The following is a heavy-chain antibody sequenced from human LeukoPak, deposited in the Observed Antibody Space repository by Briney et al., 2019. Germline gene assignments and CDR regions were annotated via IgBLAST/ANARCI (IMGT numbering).Heavy chain of an antibody. V-gene: IGHV4-59*01. CDR3: ARDYNRPFQLSEAAGTPFDYYYYMDV. D-gene: IGHD6-13*01. Sequence: ASETLSLTCTVSGGSISSYYWSWIRQPPGKGLEWIGYIYYSGSTNYNPSLKSRVTISVDTSKNQFSLKLSSVTAADTAVYYCARDYNRPFQLSEAAGTPFDYYYYMDVWGKGTTVTVSS. CDR1: GGSISSYY. J-gene: IGHJ6*03. CDR2: IYYSGST.